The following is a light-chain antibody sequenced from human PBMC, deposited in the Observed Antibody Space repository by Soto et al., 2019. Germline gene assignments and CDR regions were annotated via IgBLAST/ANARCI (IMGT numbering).Light chain of an antibody. CDR2: LGS. Sequence: DIVMTQSPLSLPVTPGEPASISCRSSQSLLHSNGYNYLDWYLQKPGQSPQLLIYLGSNRASGVPDRFSVSGSGTDFTLKISRAEAEDVGVYYCMQALQTPAFGQGTKVEIK. V-gene: IGKV2-28*01. CDR3: MQALQTPA. CDR1: QSLLHSNGYNY. J-gene: IGKJ1*01.